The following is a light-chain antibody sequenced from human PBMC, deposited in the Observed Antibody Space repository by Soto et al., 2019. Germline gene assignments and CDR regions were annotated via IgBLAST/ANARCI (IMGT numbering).Light chain of an antibody. CDR1: SSDVGCYHY. V-gene: IGLV2-8*01. CDR3: SSDTSSSNV. J-gene: IGLJ1*01. CDR2: EIN. Sequence: QSALTQPPSASGSLGRPVATSGTGTSSDVGCYHYVSYYQQHPGTAPNLMIYEINRRPSVFPDRFACYKSGNASFLIVSGHEAEDEAYYYCSSDTSSSNVFGTGTKVTVL.